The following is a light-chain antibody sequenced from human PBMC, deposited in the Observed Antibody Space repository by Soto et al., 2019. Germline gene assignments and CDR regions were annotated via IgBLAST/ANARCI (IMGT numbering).Light chain of an antibody. J-gene: IGKJ1*01. V-gene: IGKV3-15*01. CDR2: GAS. CDR3: QQYGTWWT. CDR1: QSVSSN. Sequence: EIVMRQSPATLSVSPGERATLSCRASQSVSSNLAWYQQKPGQAPRLLIYGASTRATGIPARFSGSASGTEFTLTISSLQSEDFAVYYCQQYGTWWTVGQGIKMETK.